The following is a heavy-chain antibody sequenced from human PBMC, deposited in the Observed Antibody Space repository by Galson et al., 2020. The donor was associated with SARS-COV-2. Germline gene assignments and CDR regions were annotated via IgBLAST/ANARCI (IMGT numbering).Heavy chain of an antibody. V-gene: IGHV4-39*07. CDR2: IYYSGST. J-gene: IGHJ4*02. CDR1: GGSISSSSYY. Sequence: SETLSLTCTVSGGSISSSSYYWGWIRQPPGKGLEWIGSIYYSGSTYYNPSLKSRVTISVDTSKNQFSLKLSSVTAADTAVYYCARYSVLLQEWAYYFDYWGQGTLVTVSS. D-gene: IGHD3-16*01. CDR3: ARYSVLLQEWAYYFDY.